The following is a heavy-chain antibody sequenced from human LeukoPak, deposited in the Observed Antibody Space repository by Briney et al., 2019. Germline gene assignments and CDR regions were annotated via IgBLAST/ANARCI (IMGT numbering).Heavy chain of an antibody. CDR1: GFTFSSYS. Sequence: MSGGSLRLSCAASGFTFSSYSMNWVRQAPGKGLEWVSSISSSSSYIYYADSVKGRFTISRDNAKNSLYLQMNSLRAEDTAVYYCARGFYDYYDSSERGIDYWGQGTLVTVSS. CDR2: ISSSSSYI. CDR3: ARGFYDYYDSSERGIDY. V-gene: IGHV3-21*01. J-gene: IGHJ4*02. D-gene: IGHD3-22*01.